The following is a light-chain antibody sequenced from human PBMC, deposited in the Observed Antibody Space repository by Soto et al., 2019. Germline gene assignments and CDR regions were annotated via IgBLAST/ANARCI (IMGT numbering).Light chain of an antibody. J-gene: IGKJ2*01. CDR3: QHLAGT. Sequence: QMTQSPSSLSASVGDRITITCQASRDIGSDLSWYQQKPGKAPKLLIYAASTLHSGVPTRFSGSGSGTEFILTIGRLQPEHFATYYWQHLAGTFGQGTKVAIK. CDR1: RDIGSD. CDR2: AAS. V-gene: IGKV1-6*01.